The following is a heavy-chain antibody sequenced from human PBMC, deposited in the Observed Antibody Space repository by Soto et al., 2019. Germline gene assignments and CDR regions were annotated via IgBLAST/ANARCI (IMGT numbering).Heavy chain of an antibody. J-gene: IGHJ4*02. CDR1: GFTFSSYG. D-gene: IGHD6-19*01. Sequence: GGSLRLSCAASGFTFSSYGMHWVRQAPGKGLEWVAVISYDGSNKYYADSVKGRFTISRDNSKNTLYLQMNSLRAEDTAVYYCAKDGTAVAGLSWRGVLCYFDYWGQGTLVTVSS. CDR3: AKDGTAVAGLSWRGVLCYFDY. CDR2: ISYDGSNK. V-gene: IGHV3-30*18.